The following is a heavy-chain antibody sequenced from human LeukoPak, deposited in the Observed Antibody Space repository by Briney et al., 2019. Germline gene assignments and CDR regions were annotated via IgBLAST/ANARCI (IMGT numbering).Heavy chain of an antibody. D-gene: IGHD6-19*01. J-gene: IGHJ4*02. CDR2: ISWNSGSI. Sequence: GRSLRLSCAASGFTFDDYAMHWVRQAPGKGLEWVSGISWNSGSIGYADSVKGRFTISRDNAKNSLYLQMNSLRAEDMALHYCARLFSSGWSGWYFDYWGQGTLVTVSS. CDR3: ARLFSSGWSGWYFDY. CDR1: GFTFDDYA. V-gene: IGHV3-9*03.